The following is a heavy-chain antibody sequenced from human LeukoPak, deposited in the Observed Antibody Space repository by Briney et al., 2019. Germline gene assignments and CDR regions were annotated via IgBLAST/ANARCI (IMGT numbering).Heavy chain of an antibody. CDR2: INHSGST. D-gene: IGHD6-13*01. J-gene: IGHJ4*02. CDR1: GGSFSGYY. CDR3: ARGIAATY. Sequence: PSETLSLTCAVYGGSFSGYYWSWIRQPPGKGLEWIGEINHSGSTNYNPSLKSRVTISVDTSKNQFSLKLSSVTAADTAVYYCARGIAATYWGQGTLVTVSS. V-gene: IGHV4-34*01.